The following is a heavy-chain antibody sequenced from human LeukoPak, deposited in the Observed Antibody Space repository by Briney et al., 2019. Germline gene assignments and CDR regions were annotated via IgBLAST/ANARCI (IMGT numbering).Heavy chain of an antibody. CDR3: ARVRGRGPTLAYPLSFDY. Sequence: PSETLSLTCSVSGVFISSGGFYWNWIRQPPGKGLEWIGYIDSETTHYNPSLKSRVAISVDRSKNQFSLRLASVTAADTAVFYCARVRGRGPTLAYPLSFDYWGQGTLVTVSS. J-gene: IGHJ4*02. D-gene: IGHD1-26*01. CDR2: IDSETT. V-gene: IGHV4-30-2*01. CDR1: GVFISSGGFY.